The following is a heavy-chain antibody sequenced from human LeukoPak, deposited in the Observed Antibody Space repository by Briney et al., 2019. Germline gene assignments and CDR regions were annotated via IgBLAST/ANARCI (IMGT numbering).Heavy chain of an antibody. J-gene: IGHJ4*02. CDR3: TTVGSSRYYYYFDY. Sequence: PGGSLRLSCAASGFTFNHAWMSWVRQAPGKGLECVGRIKSKTDGATTEYAAPVKGRFTISRDDSKNTLYLQMNSLKTEDTAVYYCTTVGSSRYYYYFDYWGQGSLVTVSS. CDR2: IKSKTDGATT. D-gene: IGHD3-22*01. CDR1: GFTFNHAW. V-gene: IGHV3-15*01.